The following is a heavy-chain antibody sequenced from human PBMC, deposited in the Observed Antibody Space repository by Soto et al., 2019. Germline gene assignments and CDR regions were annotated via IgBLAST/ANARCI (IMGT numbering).Heavy chain of an antibody. CDR2: ITSSGDSI. D-gene: IGHD3-10*01. J-gene: IGHJ4*02. CDR1: GFGFIDHS. Sequence: EVQLLESGGGLIHPGGSLRLSCVASGFGFIDHSMNWGRQVTGKGLEWVSYITSSGDSIYYADSVKGRFTVSRDNAKNSLFLQMNSLRAEYTAVYYCTRLPEGSSVTSWGQGTLVTVSS. CDR3: TRLPEGSSVTS. V-gene: IGHV3-48*01.